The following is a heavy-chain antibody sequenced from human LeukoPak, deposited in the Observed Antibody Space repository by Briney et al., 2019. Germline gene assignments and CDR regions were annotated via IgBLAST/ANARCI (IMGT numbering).Heavy chain of an antibody. CDR3: AREGFYDILTGDQGDWFDP. D-gene: IGHD3-9*01. V-gene: IGHV3-30*04. Sequence: GGSLRLSCAASGFIFSSDAMHWVRQAPGEGLEWVALISYDGIDKYYADSVKGRFTISRDNSKNAVYLQMNSLRAEDTAMYYCAREGFYDILTGDQGDWFDPWGQGTLVTVSS. J-gene: IGHJ5*02. CDR1: GFIFSSDA. CDR2: ISYDGIDK.